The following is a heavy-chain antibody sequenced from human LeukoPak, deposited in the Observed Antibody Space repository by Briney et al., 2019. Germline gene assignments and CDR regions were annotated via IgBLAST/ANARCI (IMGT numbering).Heavy chain of an antibody. CDR3: AKDLPDSSGYYDY. CDR2: MSSDGNDK. D-gene: IGHD3-22*01. J-gene: IGHJ4*02. CDR1: GFSFSTYT. Sequence: GGSLRLSCAASGFSFSTYTLHWVRQAPGKGLEWVAVMSSDGNDKHYAASVKGRFTISRDNSKTTVYLQMNSLRAEDTAVYYCAKDLPDSSGYYDYWGQGTLVTVSS. V-gene: IGHV3-30*04.